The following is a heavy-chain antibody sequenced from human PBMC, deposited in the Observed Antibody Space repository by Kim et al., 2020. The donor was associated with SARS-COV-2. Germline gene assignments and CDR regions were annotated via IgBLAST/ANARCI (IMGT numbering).Heavy chain of an antibody. V-gene: IGHV3-30*01. J-gene: IGHJ4*02. Sequence: GRFTFSQDKSTTTLYMQMNSLRAEDTAVYYCARGQHYYDSSGPFGSYFDYWGQGTLVTVSS. CDR3: ARGQHYYDSSGPFGSYFDY. D-gene: IGHD3-22*01.